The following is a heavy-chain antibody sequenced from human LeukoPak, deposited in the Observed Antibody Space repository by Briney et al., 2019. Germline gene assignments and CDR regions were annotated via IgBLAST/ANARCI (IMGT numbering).Heavy chain of an antibody. J-gene: IGHJ4*02. V-gene: IGHV3-7*01. CDR2: IKEDGSVI. CDR1: GFGFSNYW. D-gene: IGHD3-10*01. Sequence: GGSLRLSCLGSGFGFSNYWMTWLRQAPGEGLEWVANIKEDGSVIYYADSVKGRFTISRDNAKNSVYLQMNSLRVEDTALYYCATGRWFGEFAGSAFGDWGQGTLVTVSS. CDR3: ATGRWFGEFAGSAFGD.